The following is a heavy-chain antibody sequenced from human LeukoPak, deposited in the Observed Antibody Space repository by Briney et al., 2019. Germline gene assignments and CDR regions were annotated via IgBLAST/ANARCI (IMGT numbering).Heavy chain of an antibody. D-gene: IGHD3-22*01. V-gene: IGHV3-23*01. CDR1: GFTFSSYA. CDR3: ATYDSSGYYFGAFDI. Sequence: PGGSLRLSCAASGFTFSSYAMGWVRQAPGKGLEWVSAISGSGGSTYYADSVKGRFTISRDNSKNTLYLQMNSLRAEDTAVYYCATYDSSGYYFGAFDIWGQGTMVTVSS. J-gene: IGHJ3*02. CDR2: ISGSGGST.